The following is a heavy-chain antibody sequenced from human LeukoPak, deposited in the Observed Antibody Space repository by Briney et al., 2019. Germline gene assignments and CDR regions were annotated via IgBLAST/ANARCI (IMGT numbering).Heavy chain of an antibody. CDR1: GGTFSSYA. Sequence: VASVKVSCKASGGTFSSYAISWVRQASGQGLEWMGWMNPNTGNTGYAQKFQGRVTITRNTSISTVYMELSSLRSEDTAVYYCARGVGATISYYHYYIDVWGKGTTVTVSS. CDR2: MNPNTGNT. J-gene: IGHJ6*03. V-gene: IGHV1-8*03. D-gene: IGHD1-26*01. CDR3: ARGVGATISYYHYYIDV.